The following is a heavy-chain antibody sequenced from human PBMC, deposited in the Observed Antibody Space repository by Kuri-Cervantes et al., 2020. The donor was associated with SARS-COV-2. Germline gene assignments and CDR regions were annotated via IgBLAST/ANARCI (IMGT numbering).Heavy chain of an antibody. CDR1: GYTFTDYY. J-gene: IGHJ4*02. V-gene: IGHV1-2*02. D-gene: IGHD1-26*01. Sequence: ASVKVSCKASGYTFTDYYLHWVRQASGQGLEWVGWINPNSGGTNYAQKFQGRVTMTRDTSISTAYMELSRLRSDDTAVYYCARPMYSGSYYGGWGTFDYWGRGTLVTVSS. CDR2: INPNSGGT. CDR3: ARPMYSGSYYGGWGTFDY.